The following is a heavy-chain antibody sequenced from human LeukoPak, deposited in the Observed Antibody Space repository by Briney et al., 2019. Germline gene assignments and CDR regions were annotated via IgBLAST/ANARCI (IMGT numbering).Heavy chain of an antibody. V-gene: IGHV4-31*03. CDR1: GGSISSGGYY. Sequence: SETLSLTCTVSGGSISSGGYYWSWIRQHPGQGLEWIGYTYYSGSTYSNPSLKSRVTISVDTSKNQFSLSLSSVTAADTAVYYCARYCSSTNCYKGGFDPWGQGTLVTVSS. J-gene: IGHJ5*02. D-gene: IGHD2-2*02. CDR3: ARYCSSTNCYKGGFDP. CDR2: TYYSGST.